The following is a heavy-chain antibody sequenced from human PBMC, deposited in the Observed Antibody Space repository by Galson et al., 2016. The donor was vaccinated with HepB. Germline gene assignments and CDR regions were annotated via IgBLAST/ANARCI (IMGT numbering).Heavy chain of an antibody. CDR3: TRGYMHTGMNV. J-gene: IGHJ6*02. V-gene: IGHV6-1*01. Sequence: CAISGDSVTNDDTIWNWIRQSPSRGFEWLGRTYYRSQWFNEYAVSVKSRITINSDTSRNQFSLQLDSVTPDDTAAYFCTRGYMHTGMNVWGQGTTVTVSS. CDR1: GDSVTNDDTI. D-gene: IGHD5-18*01. CDR2: TYYRSQWFN.